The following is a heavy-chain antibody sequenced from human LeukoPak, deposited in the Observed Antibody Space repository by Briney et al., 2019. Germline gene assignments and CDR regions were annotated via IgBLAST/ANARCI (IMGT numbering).Heavy chain of an antibody. CDR1: GFTFSTYS. D-gene: IGHD3-3*01. Sequence: GGSLRLSCEASGFTFSTYSMNWVRKAPGKGLEWVSSISGSGGSTYYADSVKGRFSISRDNSKNTLDLQMTGLRAEDTALYYCAKGGQNYDFWRFDYWGQGTLVTVSS. V-gene: IGHV3-23*01. CDR2: ISGSGGST. J-gene: IGHJ4*02. CDR3: AKGGQNYDFWRFDY.